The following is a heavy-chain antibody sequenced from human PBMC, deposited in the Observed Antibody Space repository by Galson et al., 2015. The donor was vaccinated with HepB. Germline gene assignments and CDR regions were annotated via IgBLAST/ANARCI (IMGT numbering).Heavy chain of an antibody. CDR1: GFTIGDCA. D-gene: IGHD3-22*01. Sequence: SLRLSCAASGFTIGDCAMSWFRQAPGKGLEWVGFIRSKAYGGTTEYAASVKGRFTISRDDSKSIAYLQMNSLKTEDTAVYYCTRGYYYDSSGYYYVGYFQHWGQGTLVTVSS. J-gene: IGHJ1*01. CDR3: TRGYYYDSSGYYYVGYFQH. V-gene: IGHV3-49*03. CDR2: IRSKAYGGTT.